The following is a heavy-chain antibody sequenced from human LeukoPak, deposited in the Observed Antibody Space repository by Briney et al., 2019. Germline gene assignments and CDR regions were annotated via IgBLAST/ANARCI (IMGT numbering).Heavy chain of an antibody. Sequence: GGSLRLSCVASGFTFSSFAMNWVRQAPGKGLEWVAFIRYDGSSKHYADSVKGRFTISRDNSKNTLYLQMNSLRAEDTAVYYCAKDSIAYCGGDCYSLFDYWGQGTLVTVSS. J-gene: IGHJ4*02. D-gene: IGHD2-21*01. CDR1: GFTFSSFA. CDR2: IRYDGSSK. V-gene: IGHV3-30*02. CDR3: AKDSIAYCGGDCYSLFDY.